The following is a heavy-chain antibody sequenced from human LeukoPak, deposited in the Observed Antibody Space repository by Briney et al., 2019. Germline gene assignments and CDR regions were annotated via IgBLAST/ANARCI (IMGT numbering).Heavy chain of an antibody. CDR3: ARDPIGDSGSYLGALGY. V-gene: IGHV1-18*01. D-gene: IGHD1-26*01. Sequence: GASVKVSCKASGYTFTSYGISWVRQAPGQGLEWMGWINAYNGNTNYAQKLQGRVTMTTDTSTSTAYMELRSLRSDGTAVYYCARDPIGDSGSYLGALGYWGQGTLVTVSS. CDR2: INAYNGNT. CDR1: GYTFTSYG. J-gene: IGHJ4*02.